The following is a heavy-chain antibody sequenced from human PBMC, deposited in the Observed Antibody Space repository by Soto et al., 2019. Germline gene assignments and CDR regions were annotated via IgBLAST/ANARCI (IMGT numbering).Heavy chain of an antibody. CDR1: VGSISISSYY. CDR2: IYYSGTT. J-gene: IGHJ5*02. Sequence: SETLSVTCTFSVGSISISSYYWVWIRQPPGKGLEWIGSIYYSGTTYYNPSLKSRVTISVDTSKNQFSLKLRSVTAADTAVYYCARQSPDYLGSVGWFDPWGQGTMVTVSS. CDR3: ARQSPDYLGSVGWFDP. V-gene: IGHV4-39*01. D-gene: IGHD1-26*01.